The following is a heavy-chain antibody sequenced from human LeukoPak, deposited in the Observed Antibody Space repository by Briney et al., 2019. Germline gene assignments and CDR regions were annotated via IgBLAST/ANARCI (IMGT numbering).Heavy chain of an antibody. Sequence: SETLSLTCTVSGGSISSGSYYWSWIRQPPGKGLEWIGYIYYSGSTNYNPSLKSRVTISVDTSKNQFSLKLSSVTAADTAVYYCARTPDFWSGYNYWYFDLWGRGTLVTVSS. CDR3: ARTPDFWSGYNYWYFDL. J-gene: IGHJ2*01. D-gene: IGHD3-3*01. CDR1: GGSISSGSYY. V-gene: IGHV4-61*01. CDR2: IYYSGST.